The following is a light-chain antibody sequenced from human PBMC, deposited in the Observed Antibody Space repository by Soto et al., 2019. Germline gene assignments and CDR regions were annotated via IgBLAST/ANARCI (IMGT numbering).Light chain of an antibody. CDR2: EVS. CDR1: QSLLHSDGKTY. V-gene: IGKV2D-29*01. CDR3: MQSMQLWS. J-gene: IGKJ1*01. Sequence: DIVVTQTPLFLSVTPGQPASISCNSSQSLLHSDGKTYLYWFMQKPGQPPHLLIYEVSNRFSGVPERFSGSGSGTDFALRISRVEPEDVGIYYCMQSMQLWSFGQGTKVEIK.